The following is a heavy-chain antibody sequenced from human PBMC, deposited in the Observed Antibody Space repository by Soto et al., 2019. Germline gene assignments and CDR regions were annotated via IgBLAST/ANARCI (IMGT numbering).Heavy chain of an antibody. CDR1: GFTFSGYS. J-gene: IGHJ4*02. CDR3: ARGRVEDSSGWATYFDY. Sequence: EVQLVESGGGLVQPGGSLRLSCAASGFTFSGYSMFWVRQAPGKGLEYVSAINTNGVNTFYAKSVKGRFTISRDSSKNTMYHQMGSLRAEDMAVYYCARGRVEDSSGWATYFDYWGQGTLVTVSS. V-gene: IGHV3-64*01. D-gene: IGHD6-19*01. CDR2: INTNGVNT.